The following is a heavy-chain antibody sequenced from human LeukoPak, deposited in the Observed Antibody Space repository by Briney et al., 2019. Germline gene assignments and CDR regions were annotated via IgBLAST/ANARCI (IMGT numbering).Heavy chain of an antibody. CDR2: ISFDGSIK. Sequence: GGSLRLSCAASGFTFSAYGMHCVRQPPGKGLEWVAVISFDGSIKYSADSVKGRFTISRDTSNNILFLQMNSLRAGDTAVYYCAKGGTAGGANWFDPWGQGTLVTVSS. CDR1: GFTFSAYG. CDR3: AKGGTAGGANWFDP. D-gene: IGHD3-16*01. J-gene: IGHJ5*02. V-gene: IGHV3-30*18.